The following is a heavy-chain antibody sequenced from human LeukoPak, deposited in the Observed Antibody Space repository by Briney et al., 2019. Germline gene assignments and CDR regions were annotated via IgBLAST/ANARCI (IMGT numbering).Heavy chain of an antibody. V-gene: IGHV4-59*01. J-gene: IGHJ6*02. D-gene: IGHD6-6*01. CDR2: IYYSGNT. CDR1: GGSISTYY. Sequence: PSETLSLTCTVSGGSISTYYWSWIRQPPGKGLEWIGYIYYSGNTIYNSSLKSRVTISVDKSKNQFSLKLSSVTAADTAVYYCAGSYSSSGYYYYGMDLWGQGTTVTVSS. CDR3: AGSYSSSGYYYYGMDL.